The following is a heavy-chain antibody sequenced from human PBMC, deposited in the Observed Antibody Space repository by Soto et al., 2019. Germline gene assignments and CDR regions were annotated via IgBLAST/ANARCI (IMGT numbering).Heavy chain of an antibody. CDR1: GGTFNSYA. Sequence: QVQLVQSGAEVKKPGSAVNVSCKASGGTFNSYAVSWVQQAPGQGLEWMGGIIPLFGAPRYAQKFQGRVTITADKATSTVYMEVNSLRSEDTAVFYCARARSNYAYNYALDVWGQGTTVIVSS. CDR2: IIPLFGAP. CDR3: ARARSNYAYNYALDV. D-gene: IGHD4-4*01. J-gene: IGHJ6*02. V-gene: IGHV1-69*06.